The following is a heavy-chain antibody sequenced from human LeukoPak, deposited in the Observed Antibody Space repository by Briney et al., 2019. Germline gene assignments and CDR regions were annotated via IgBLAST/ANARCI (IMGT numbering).Heavy chain of an antibody. CDR2: ISWNSGSI. Sequence: GGSLRLSCAASGFTFDDYAMHWVRQAPGRGLNWVSGISWNSGSIGYADSVKGRFTISRDNAKNSLYLQMNNLRPDDTAFYFCVKEGVEYSYSYGDYWGQGTLVTVSS. CDR1: GFTFDDYA. CDR3: VKEGVEYSYSYGDY. V-gene: IGHV3-9*01. D-gene: IGHD3-16*01. J-gene: IGHJ4*02.